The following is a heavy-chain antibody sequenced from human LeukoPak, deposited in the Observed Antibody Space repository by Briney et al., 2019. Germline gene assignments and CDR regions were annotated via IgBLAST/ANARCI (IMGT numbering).Heavy chain of an antibody. J-gene: IGHJ4*02. V-gene: IGHV1-18*01. Sequence: ASVEVSCKASGYTFTSYGISWVRQAPGQGLEWMGWISAYNGNTNYAQKLQGRVTMTTDTSTSTAYMELRSLRSDDTAVYYCARGGGEATYYYDSSGPYYFDYWGQGTLVTVSS. CDR1: GYTFTSYG. CDR3: ARGGGEATYYYDSSGPYYFDY. D-gene: IGHD3-22*01. CDR2: ISAYNGNT.